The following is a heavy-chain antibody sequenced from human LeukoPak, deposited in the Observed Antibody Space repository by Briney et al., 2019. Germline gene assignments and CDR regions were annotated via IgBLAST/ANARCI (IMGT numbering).Heavy chain of an antibody. CDR2: ISRDGGRT. Sequence: GGSLRLSCAASGFTSGFTFDDYGMNWVRQVPGKGLEWVSGISRDGGRTGYADSVQCRFTISRDNSRNSLHLQMNSLRVEDTAFYYCVKDSNYDFWSGYYKGFDNWGQGTLVTVSS. CDR3: VKDSNYDFWSGYYKGFDN. V-gene: IGHV3-20*04. J-gene: IGHJ4*02. D-gene: IGHD3-3*01. CDR1: GFTFDDYG.